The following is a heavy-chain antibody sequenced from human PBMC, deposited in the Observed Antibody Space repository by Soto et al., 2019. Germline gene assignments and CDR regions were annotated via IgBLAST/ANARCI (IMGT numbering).Heavy chain of an antibody. CDR1: GFTFSSYG. CDR3: ARDYTYDSSGYYYEGPWFDP. D-gene: IGHD3-22*01. V-gene: IGHV3-33*08. J-gene: IGHJ5*02. Sequence: PGGSLRLSCSASGFTFSSYGLHWVRQAAGKGLECVSAICSDGSNKYYADSVKGRFTISRDNSKNTLYLQMNSLRAEDTAVYYCARDYTYDSSGYYYEGPWFDPWGQGTLVTVSS. CDR2: ICSDGSNK.